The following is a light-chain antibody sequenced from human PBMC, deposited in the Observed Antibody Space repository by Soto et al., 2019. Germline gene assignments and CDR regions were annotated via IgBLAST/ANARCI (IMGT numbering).Light chain of an antibody. CDR1: QRISIS. Sequence: DIQMTQSPSSLSASVGDRVTITCRASQRISISLNWYQQNPGKAPKLLIYAASSLQSGVPSRFSGSGSGTDFTLTISSLQPEDFAIYYCQQSYSSPLTFGGGTKVEI. J-gene: IGKJ4*01. CDR2: AAS. V-gene: IGKV1-39*01. CDR3: QQSYSSPLT.